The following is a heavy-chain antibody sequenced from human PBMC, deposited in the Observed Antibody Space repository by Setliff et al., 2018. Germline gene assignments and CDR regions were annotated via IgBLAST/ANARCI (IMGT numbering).Heavy chain of an antibody. V-gene: IGHV1-8*02. CDR3: ARAQSWSGGPYYFDN. D-gene: IGHD3-3*01. J-gene: IGHJ4*02. CDR1: GYTFTSYD. Sequence: ASVKVSCKASGYTFTSYDINWVRQATGQGLEWMGWMNPNSGNTGYAQRFQGRVTMTRNTSISTAYMDLSSLRFEDTAVYYCARAQSWSGGPYYFDNWGQGTLVTVSS. CDR2: MNPNSGNT.